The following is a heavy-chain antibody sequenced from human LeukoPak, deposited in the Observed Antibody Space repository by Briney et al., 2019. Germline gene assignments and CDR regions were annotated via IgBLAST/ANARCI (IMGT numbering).Heavy chain of an antibody. CDR1: GGSISSYY. CDR3: ARHIYRTFYFDY. D-gene: IGHD1-14*01. V-gene: IGHV4-59*08. CDR2: TFYNGNT. Sequence: SETLSLTCTVSGGSISSYYWSWIRQPPGKGLEWIGYTFYNGNTNCNPSLKSRVTISLDSAKNQFSLKLSSVTAADTAFYYCARHIYRTFYFDYWGQGALVTVSS. J-gene: IGHJ4*02.